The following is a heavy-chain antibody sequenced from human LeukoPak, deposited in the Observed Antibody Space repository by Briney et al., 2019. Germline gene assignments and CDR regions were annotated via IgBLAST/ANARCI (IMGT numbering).Heavy chain of an antibody. CDR1: GFTLSSYG. CDR3: AKNTVVNYYYYGMDV. V-gene: IGHV3-30*18. CDR2: ISYDGSNK. D-gene: IGHD4-23*01. J-gene: IGHJ6*02. Sequence: GGSLRLSCAASGFTLSSYGMHWVRQAPGKGLGWVAVISYDGSNKYYADSVKGRFTISRDNSKNTLYLQMNSLRAEDTAVYYCAKNTVVNYYYYGMDVWGQGTTVTVSS.